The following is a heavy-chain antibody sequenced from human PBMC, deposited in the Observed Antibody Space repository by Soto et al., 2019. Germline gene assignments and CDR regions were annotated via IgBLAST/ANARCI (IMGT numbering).Heavy chain of an antibody. Sequence: SETLSLTCRVPNGSLTSHYWTWIRQPPGKGLEWIGYIYYRGSTNYSPSLKSRLTMSIDTSRTQFSLKLSSVTAADTAIYYCARLRDRSGSASIYNGMDVWGPGTMVT. D-gene: IGHD3-22*01. CDR1: NGSLTSHY. V-gene: IGHV4-59*11. CDR3: ARLRDRSGSASIYNGMDV. J-gene: IGHJ6*02. CDR2: IYYRGST.